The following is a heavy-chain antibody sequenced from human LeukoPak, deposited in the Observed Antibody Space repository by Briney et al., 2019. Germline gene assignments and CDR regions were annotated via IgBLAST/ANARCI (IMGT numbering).Heavy chain of an antibody. D-gene: IGHD2-15*01. Sequence: ASVKVSCKASGYTFIDYSIHWVRQAPGQGLKWMGEINPNNGDTNFAPEFQGRVTMTRDTSITTAFMELSSLRYADTAIYYCATHCSGAACFDYWGQGTLVTVSS. CDR3: ATHCSGAACFDY. V-gene: IGHV1-2*02. CDR1: GYTFIDYS. CDR2: INPNNGDT. J-gene: IGHJ4*02.